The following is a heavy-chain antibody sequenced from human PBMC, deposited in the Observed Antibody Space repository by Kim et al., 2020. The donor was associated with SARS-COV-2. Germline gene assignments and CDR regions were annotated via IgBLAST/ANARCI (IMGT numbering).Heavy chain of an antibody. CDR2: INPNSGGT. CDR1: GYTFIGYY. J-gene: IGHJ4*02. CDR3: ARVGSGRSPFDS. V-gene: IGHV1-2*02. D-gene: IGHD1-26*01. Sequence: ASVKVSCKASGYTFIGYYMHWVRQAPGQGLEWMGWINPNSGGTNYAQKFQGRVSMTRDTSISTAYMELSSLRSDDTAVYFCARVGSGRSPFDSWGQGTLVTVSS.